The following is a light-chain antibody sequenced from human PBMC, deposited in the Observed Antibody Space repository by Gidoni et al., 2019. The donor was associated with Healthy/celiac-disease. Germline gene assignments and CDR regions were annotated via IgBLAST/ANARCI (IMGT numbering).Light chain of an antibody. CDR3: HQSYRTSYT. J-gene: IGKJ2*01. CDR2: AAS. Sequence: DIQMTQSPSSLSASVGDRVTITCRASQSISSYLNWYQQKPGNAPKLLIYAASSLQSGVPSRFSVSGSGTDFTLTISSLQPEAFATYYCHQSYRTSYTFAQGTTLEIK. V-gene: IGKV1-39*01. CDR1: QSISSY.